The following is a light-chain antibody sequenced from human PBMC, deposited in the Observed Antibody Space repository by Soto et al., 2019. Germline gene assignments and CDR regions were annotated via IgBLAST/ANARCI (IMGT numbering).Light chain of an antibody. CDR1: QTVGNT. Sequence: EIVLTQSPATLSVSPGERATLSCRASQTVGNTLAWYQQQPGQTPRLHIYGASTTATGIPARFSGSGSGTEFSLTIDRIQSKDFSVYYCLHYKDWPRWTFGQGTKVEVK. CDR2: GAS. V-gene: IGKV3-15*01. J-gene: IGKJ1*01. CDR3: LHYKDWPRWT.